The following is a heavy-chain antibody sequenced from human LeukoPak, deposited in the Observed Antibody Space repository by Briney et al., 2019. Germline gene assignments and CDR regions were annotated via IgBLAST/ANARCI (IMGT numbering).Heavy chain of an antibody. CDR3: TRIADDYVWGSYRSKPTYFDN. Sequence: PSETLSLTCAVYGGSFSGYYWTWIRQPPGKGLEWIVEINHHGTSNYNPSLKSRVTVSVDTSKNQFSLKLSSVTAADTAVYYCTRIADDYVWGSYRSKPTYFDNWGQGTLVTVSS. J-gene: IGHJ4*02. V-gene: IGHV4-34*01. CDR1: GGSFSGYY. D-gene: IGHD3-16*02. CDR2: INHHGTS.